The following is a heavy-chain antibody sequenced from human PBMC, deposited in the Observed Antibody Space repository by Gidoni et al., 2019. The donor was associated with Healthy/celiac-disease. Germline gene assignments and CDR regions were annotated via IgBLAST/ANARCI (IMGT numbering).Heavy chain of an antibody. CDR1: GFTFDDYA. V-gene: IGHV3-9*01. J-gene: IGHJ3*02. CDR3: AKLALLRAFDI. CDR2: ISWNSGSI. D-gene: IGHD2-15*01. Sequence: ELQLVESGGGLLQPGRSLRLSFAASGFTFDDYAMHWVRQAPGKGLEWVSGISWNSGSIGYADSVKGRFTISRDNAKNSLYLQMNSLRAEDTALYYCAKLALLRAFDIWGQGTMVTVSS.